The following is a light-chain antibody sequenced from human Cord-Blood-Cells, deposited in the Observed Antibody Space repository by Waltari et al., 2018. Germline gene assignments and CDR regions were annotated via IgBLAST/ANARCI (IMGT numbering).Light chain of an antibody. J-gene: IGKJ4*01. CDR1: QSVSSN. CDR2: GAA. V-gene: IGKV3-15*01. CDR3: QQYNNWPPLT. Sequence: EIVMTQSTDTLSVSPGDRATLHCRASQSVSSNLAWYQQKPGQAPSLLIYGAATRATGIPARLSGSGSWTEFTLTISSLQSEDFAVYYCQQYNNWPPLTFGGGTKVEIK.